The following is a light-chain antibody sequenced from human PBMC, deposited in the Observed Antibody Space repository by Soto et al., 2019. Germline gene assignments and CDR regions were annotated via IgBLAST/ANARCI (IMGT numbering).Light chain of an antibody. CDR3: QHYNGYSRT. Sequence: DIHMTQSPSTLSASVGDRVTITCRASQSISIWLAWYQQKPGRAPNLLIYGTSSFESGVPSSFSGSGSGTEFSLTISSLQPDDFATYYCQHYNGYSRTFGQGTKVEIK. V-gene: IGKV1-5*03. CDR1: QSISIW. J-gene: IGKJ1*01. CDR2: GTS.